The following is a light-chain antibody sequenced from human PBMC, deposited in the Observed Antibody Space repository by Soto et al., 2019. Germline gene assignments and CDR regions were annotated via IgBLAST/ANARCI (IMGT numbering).Light chain of an antibody. CDR1: QTVATY. CDR3: QHYHRWPPFS. V-gene: IGKV3-15*01. J-gene: IGKJ2*01. CDR2: GAS. Sequence: EIVVTQSPATLSVSPGERVTLSCRASQTVATYITWYQQKRGQAPRLLIYGASTRATDVPARFSGSGSGTEFTLTITSLQSEDSAVYYCQHYHRWPPFSFGPGTKLEIK.